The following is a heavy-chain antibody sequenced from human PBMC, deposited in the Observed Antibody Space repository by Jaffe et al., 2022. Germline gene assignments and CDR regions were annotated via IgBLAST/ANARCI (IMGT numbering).Heavy chain of an antibody. D-gene: IGHD2-2*01. Sequence: QVQLQESGPGLVKPSETLSLTCTVSGGSISSYYWSWIRQPPGKGLEWIGYIYYSGSTNYNPSLKSRVTISVDTSKNQFSLKLSSVTAADTAVYYCARFVVEMATLDYWGQGTLVTVSS. CDR2: IYYSGST. J-gene: IGHJ4*02. V-gene: IGHV4-59*01. CDR3: ARFVVEMATLDY. CDR1: GGSISSYY.